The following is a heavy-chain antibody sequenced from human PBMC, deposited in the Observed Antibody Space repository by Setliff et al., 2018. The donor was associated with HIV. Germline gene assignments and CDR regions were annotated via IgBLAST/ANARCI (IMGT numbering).Heavy chain of an antibody. CDR1: GFTFSSYS. V-gene: IGHV3-23*01. CDR2: IKSKAYGEKT. D-gene: IGHD3-22*01. Sequence: GGSLRLSCAASGFTFSSYSMNWVRQAPGKGLEWIGLIKSKAYGEKTFYADSVKGRFTISRDNSKNTVYLQMNSLRAEDTAEYYCAKELAASGLGYFDSWGRGILVTVSS. J-gene: IGHJ4*02. CDR3: AKELAASGLGYFDS.